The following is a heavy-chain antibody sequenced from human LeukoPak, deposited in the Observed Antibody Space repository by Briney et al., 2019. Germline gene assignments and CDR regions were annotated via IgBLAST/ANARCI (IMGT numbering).Heavy chain of an antibody. Sequence: GASVKVSCKASGYTFTSYGISWVRQAPGQRLEWMGWISAYNGNTNYAQKLQGRVTMTTDTSTSTAYMELRRLRSDDTAVYYCAIVLLWFGELSDWGQGTLVTVSS. V-gene: IGHV1-18*01. CDR1: GYTFTSYG. CDR2: ISAYNGNT. CDR3: AIVLLWFGELSD. D-gene: IGHD3-10*01. J-gene: IGHJ4*02.